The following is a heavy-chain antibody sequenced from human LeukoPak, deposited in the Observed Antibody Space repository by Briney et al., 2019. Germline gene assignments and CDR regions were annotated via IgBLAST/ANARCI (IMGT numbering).Heavy chain of an antibody. V-gene: IGHV4-61*01. Sequence: SETLSLTCTVSGGSISSGSYYWSWIRQPPGKGLEWIGYIYYSGSTNYNPSLKSRVTISVDTSKNQFSLKLSSVTAADTAVYYCARDSTYFRAFDIWGQGTMVTVSS. D-gene: IGHD3-9*01. J-gene: IGHJ3*02. CDR3: ARDSTYFRAFDI. CDR1: GGSISSGSYY. CDR2: IYYSGST.